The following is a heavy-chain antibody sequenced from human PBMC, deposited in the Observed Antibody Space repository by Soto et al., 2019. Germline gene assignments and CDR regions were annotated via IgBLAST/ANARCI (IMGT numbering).Heavy chain of an antibody. CDR1: GFTFDNYA. J-gene: IGHJ4*02. V-gene: IGHV3-66*01. CDR2: IYSGGST. CDR3: ARDPPHGPTDY. Sequence: GSLRLSCTVSGFTFDNYAMSWVRQAPGKGLEWVSVIYSGGSTYYADSVKGRFTISRDNSKNTLYLQMNSLRAEDTAVYYCARDPPHGPTDYWGQGTLVTVSS.